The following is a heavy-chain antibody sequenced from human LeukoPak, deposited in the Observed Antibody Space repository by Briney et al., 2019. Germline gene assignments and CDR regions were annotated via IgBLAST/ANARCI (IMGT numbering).Heavy chain of an antibody. CDR1: GYTFTSYY. CDR2: INPSGGST. D-gene: IGHD3-9*01. Sequence: GASVKVSCKASGYTFTSYYMHWVRQAPGQGLEWMGIINPSGGSTSYAQKFQGRVTMTRDMSTSTVYMELSSLRSEDTAVYYCARAYYDILTGYSYHYYYMDVWGKGTTVTVSS. CDR3: ARAYYDILTGYSYHYYYMDV. V-gene: IGHV1-46*01. J-gene: IGHJ6*03.